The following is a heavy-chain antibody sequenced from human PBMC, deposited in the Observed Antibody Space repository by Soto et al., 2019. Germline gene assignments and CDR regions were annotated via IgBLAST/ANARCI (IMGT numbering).Heavy chain of an antibody. J-gene: IGHJ4*02. CDR2: ISYDGSNK. V-gene: IGHV3-30*18. Sequence: GGSLRLSCAASGFTFSSYGMHWVRQAPGKGLEWVAVISYDGSNKYYADSVKGRFTISRDNSKNTLYLQMDSLRAEDTAVYYCAKERDRYYDYIWGSYRGPLFDYWGQGTLVTVSS. CDR1: GFTFSSYG. D-gene: IGHD3-16*02. CDR3: AKERDRYYDYIWGSYRGPLFDY.